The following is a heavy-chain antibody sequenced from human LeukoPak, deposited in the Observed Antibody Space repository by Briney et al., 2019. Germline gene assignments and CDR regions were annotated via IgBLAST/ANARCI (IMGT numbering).Heavy chain of an antibody. Sequence: GGSLRLSCAASGFTVSNNYMSWVRQAPGEGLEWVSVIYSGGSTYYADSVKGRFTISRDNSKNTLYLQMNSLRAEDTAVYYCARAQRGFTYGYCDYWGQGTLVTVSS. D-gene: IGHD5-18*01. J-gene: IGHJ4*02. CDR1: GFTVSNNY. V-gene: IGHV3-53*01. CDR3: ARAQRGFTYGYCDY. CDR2: IYSGGST.